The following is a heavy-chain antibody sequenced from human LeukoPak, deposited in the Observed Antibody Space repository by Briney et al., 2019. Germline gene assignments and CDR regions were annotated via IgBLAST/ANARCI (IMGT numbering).Heavy chain of an antibody. CDR3: AKVHVVLMVYPYYFDY. J-gene: IGHJ4*02. D-gene: IGHD2-8*01. CDR2: IRGSGGST. CDR1: GFTFSSYA. Sequence: GGSLRLSCAASGFTFSSYAMSWVRQAPGKGLEWVSAIRGSGGSTYYADSVKGRFTISRDNSKNTLYLQMNSLRAEDTAVYYCAKVHVVLMVYPYYFDYWGQGTLVTVSS. V-gene: IGHV3-23*01.